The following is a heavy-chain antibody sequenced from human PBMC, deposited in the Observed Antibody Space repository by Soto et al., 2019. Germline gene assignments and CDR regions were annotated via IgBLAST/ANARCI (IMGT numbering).Heavy chain of an antibody. D-gene: IGHD3-10*01. V-gene: IGHV1-2*02. CDR2: INPNSGGT. J-gene: IGHJ6*02. Sequence: QVQLVQSGAEVKKPGASVKISCKASGYTFTGYYMHWVRQAPGQGLEWMGWINPNSGGTNDAQKFQGRVTMNRDTSINTAYMELSSLRSDDTAVYYCARSLPDYYGSGQPDVWGQGTTVTVSS. CDR1: GYTFTGYY. CDR3: ARSLPDYYGSGQPDV.